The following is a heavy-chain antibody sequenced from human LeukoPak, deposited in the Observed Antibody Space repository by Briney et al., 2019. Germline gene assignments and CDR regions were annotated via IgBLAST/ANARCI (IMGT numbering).Heavy chain of an antibody. J-gene: IGHJ4*02. CDR1: GFTFSHFG. Sequence: GGSLRLSCAAPGFTFSHFGMHWVRQAPGKGLEWVAFIRNDGSIKFFADSVKGRVAISRDNSKNTLYLQMNSLRVEDTALYCCAKDTPRPYFDYWGQGTLVTVSS. CDR3: AKDTPRPYFDY. V-gene: IGHV3-30*02. CDR2: IRNDGSIK.